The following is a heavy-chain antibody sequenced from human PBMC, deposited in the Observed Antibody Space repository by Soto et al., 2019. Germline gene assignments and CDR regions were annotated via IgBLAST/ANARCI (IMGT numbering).Heavy chain of an antibody. CDR3: ARDWPPNPITHYYYGMDV. CDR2: ISSSSSTI. V-gene: IGHV3-48*02. D-gene: IGHD3-10*01. Sequence: GGPLRLSCAASGFTFSSYSMNWVRQAPGKGLEWVSYISSSSSTIYYADSVKGRFTISRDNAKNSLYLQMNSLRDEDTAVYYCARDWPPNPITHYYYGMDVWGQGTTVTVSS. CDR1: GFTFSSYS. J-gene: IGHJ6*02.